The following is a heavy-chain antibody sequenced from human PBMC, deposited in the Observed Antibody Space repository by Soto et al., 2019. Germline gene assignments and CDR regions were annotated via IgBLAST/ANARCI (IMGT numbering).Heavy chain of an antibody. V-gene: IGHV4-4*02. CDR2: IYDDGTT. CDR3: ATSSTPYGMDV. J-gene: IGHJ6*02. Sequence: QVQLQESGPGLVKPSGTLSLTCAVSGGSISSRNWWSWVRQPPGKGLEWIAEIYDDGTTNYNPSLKSRVTMSVDKPENQFSLKLSSVTAADTAVYYCATSSTPYGMDVWGQGTTVTVSS. CDR1: GGSISSRNW.